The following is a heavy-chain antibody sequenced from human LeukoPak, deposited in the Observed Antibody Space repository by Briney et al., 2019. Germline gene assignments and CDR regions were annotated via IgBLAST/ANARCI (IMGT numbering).Heavy chain of an antibody. V-gene: IGHV3-23*01. CDR2: IGDSGGST. Sequence: GGSLRLSCAASGFTFSSYAMSWVRQAPGKGLEWVSAIGDSGGSTYYADSVKGRFTISRDNAKNSLYLQMNSLRAEDTAVYYCARDIKADYWGQGTLVTVSS. CDR1: GFTFSSYA. CDR3: ARDIKADY. J-gene: IGHJ4*02.